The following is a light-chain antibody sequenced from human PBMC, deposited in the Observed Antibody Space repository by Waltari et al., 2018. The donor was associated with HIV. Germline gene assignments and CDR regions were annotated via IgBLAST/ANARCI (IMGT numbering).Light chain of an antibody. V-gene: IGLV2-14*01. Sequence: QSALTPPASVSGSPGQSITISCPGTSSDVGGYNYVPWYQQHPGKAPKLMIYEVSNRPPGISNRFSGSKSGNTASLTISGLQAEDEADYYCSSYTSSSTLYVFGTGTKVTVL. CDR3: SSYTSSSTLYV. CDR1: SSDVGGYNY. J-gene: IGLJ1*01. CDR2: EVS.